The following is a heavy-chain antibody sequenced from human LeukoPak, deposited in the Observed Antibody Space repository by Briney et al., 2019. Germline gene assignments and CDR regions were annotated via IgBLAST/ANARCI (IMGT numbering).Heavy chain of an antibody. J-gene: IGHJ4*02. CDR2: ISSSSKYR. D-gene: IGHD3-10*01. Sequence: GGSLRLSCAASGFTFSSYTMNWVRQAPGKGLEWVSSISSSSKYRYYADSMKGRITISRVDARNSLYLQMTSLRAEDTAMYYCARDYSGDYWGQGTLVTVSS. CDR3: ARDYSGDY. V-gene: IGHV3-21*01. CDR1: GFTFSSYT.